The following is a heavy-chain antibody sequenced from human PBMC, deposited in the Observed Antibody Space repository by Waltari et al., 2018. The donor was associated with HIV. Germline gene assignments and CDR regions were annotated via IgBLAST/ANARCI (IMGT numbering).Heavy chain of an antibody. CDR2: IKQDESEK. CDR3: AREALYDSSGYYFDY. V-gene: IGHV3-7*01. D-gene: IGHD3-22*01. J-gene: IGHJ4*02. Sequence: EVQLVESGGGLVQPGGSLRLSCAASGFTFNNYWMTWVRQAPGKGLEGVANIKQDESEKYYVDSVKGRFTISRDNAKNSLFLQMNSLRAEDTAVYYCAREALYDSSGYYFDYWGQGTLVTVSS. CDR1: GFTFNNYW.